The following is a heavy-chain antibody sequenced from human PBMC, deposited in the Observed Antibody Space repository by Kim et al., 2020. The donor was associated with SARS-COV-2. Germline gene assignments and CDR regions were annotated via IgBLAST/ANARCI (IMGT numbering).Heavy chain of an antibody. D-gene: IGHD3-10*01. CDR3: ARFINIPAQYGSGSQRWFDP. CDR2: INTNTGNP. CDR1: GYTFTSYA. J-gene: IGHJ5*02. V-gene: IGHV7-4-1*02. Sequence: ASVKVSCKASGYTFTSYAMNWVRQAPGQGLEWMGWINTNTGNPTYAQGFTGRFVFSLDTSVSTAYLQISSLKAEDTAVYYCARFINIPAQYGSGSQRWFDPWGQGTLVTVSS.